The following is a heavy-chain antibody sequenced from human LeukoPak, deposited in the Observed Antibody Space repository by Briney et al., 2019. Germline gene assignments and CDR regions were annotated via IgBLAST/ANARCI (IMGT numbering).Heavy chain of an antibody. CDR1: GGSINNYY. J-gene: IGHJ4*02. D-gene: IGHD1-1*01. Sequence: PSETLSLTCTVAGGSINNYYWSWIRQPAGKGLEWIGRIYSSGSTNYNPSLKSRVTMSVDASKNQFSVNLTSVTAADTAVYYCVRCRGTTVLTRFDNWGQGTLLTVSS. CDR2: IYSSGST. CDR3: VRCRGTTVLTRFDN. V-gene: IGHV4-4*07.